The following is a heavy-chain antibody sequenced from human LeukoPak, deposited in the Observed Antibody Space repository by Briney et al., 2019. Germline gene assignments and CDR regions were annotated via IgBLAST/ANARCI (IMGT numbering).Heavy chain of an antibody. CDR3: ARVRDPYYCYMDV. CDR2: ISDSGNM. CDR1: GDSISRYY. V-gene: IGHV4-59*12. J-gene: IGHJ6*03. Sequence: SETLSLTCTVSGDSISRYYWSWIRQPPGKGLEWIAYISDSGNMNENPALESRVTISVDRSKNQFSLKLSSVTAADTAMFYCARVRDPYYCYMDVWGKGTTVTVSS. D-gene: IGHD5-24*01.